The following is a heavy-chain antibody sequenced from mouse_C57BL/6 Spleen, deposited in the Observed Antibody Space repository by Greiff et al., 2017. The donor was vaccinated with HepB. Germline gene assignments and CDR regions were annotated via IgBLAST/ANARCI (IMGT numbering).Heavy chain of an antibody. D-gene: IGHD2-1*01. J-gene: IGHJ3*01. CDR3: ARKAGNYAGLAY. V-gene: IGHV1-50*01. Sequence: QVQLQQPGAELVKPGASVKLSCKASGYTFTSYWMQWVKQRPGQGLEWIGEIDPSDSYTNYNQKFKGKATLTVDTSSSTAYMQLSSLTSEDSAVYYCARKAGNYAGLAYWGQGTLVTVSA. CDR2: IDPSDSYT. CDR1: GYTFTSYW.